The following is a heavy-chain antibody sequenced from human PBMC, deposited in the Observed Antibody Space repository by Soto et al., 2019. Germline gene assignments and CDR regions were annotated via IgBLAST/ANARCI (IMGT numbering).Heavy chain of an antibody. CDR3: ARGGVPAVAGTTTFDY. Sequence: PGGSLRLSCAACGFTFSNYGMHWVRQAPGKGLEWVAVIWYDGSNKYYADSVKGRFTISRDNSKNTLYLQMNSLRAEDTAVYYCARGGVPAVAGTTTFDYWGQGTLVTVSS. V-gene: IGHV3-30*19. D-gene: IGHD6-19*01. CDR2: IWYDGSNK. J-gene: IGHJ4*02. CDR1: GFTFSNYG.